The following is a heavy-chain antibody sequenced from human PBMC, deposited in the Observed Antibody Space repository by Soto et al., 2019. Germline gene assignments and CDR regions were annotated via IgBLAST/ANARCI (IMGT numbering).Heavy chain of an antibody. V-gene: IGHV1-2*02. Sequence: ASVKVSCKASGYTFTGYYVHWVREAPGQGLEWMGWINPETGGTSYAQKFQGRVTLSRDTSTSTVYMELRNLRSDDTAVYYCARDLGLTNYYVSGSNYMAFDYWGQGTLVTVSS. CDR3: ARDLGLTNYYVSGSNYMAFDY. J-gene: IGHJ4*02. CDR2: INPETGGT. D-gene: IGHD3-10*01. CDR1: GYTFTGYY.